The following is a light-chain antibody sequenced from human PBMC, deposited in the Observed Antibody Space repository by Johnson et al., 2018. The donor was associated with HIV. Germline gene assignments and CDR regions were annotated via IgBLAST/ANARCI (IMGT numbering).Light chain of an antibody. CDR3: GTWDSSLSAGQGV. Sequence: QSVLTQPPSVSAAPGQKVTISCSGSSSNIGNNYVSWYQQLPGRAPKLLIYDNNKRPSGIPDRFSGSKSGTSATLGITGLQTGDEADYYCGTWDSSLSAGQGVFGTGTKVTVL. V-gene: IGLV1-51*01. CDR1: SSNIGNNY. CDR2: DNN. J-gene: IGLJ1*01.